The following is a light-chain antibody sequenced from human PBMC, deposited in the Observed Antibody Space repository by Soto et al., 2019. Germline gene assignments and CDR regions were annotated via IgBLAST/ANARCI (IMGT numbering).Light chain of an antibody. Sequence: EIVLTQSAATLSLSLGERATLSCRASQSISSSLAWYQQKPGQAPRLLIFDASSRATGFPARFSGSGSGTDVPLASGSLEPEDFAVYYCQQRSEWPRTFGQGTKVEI. CDR2: DAS. J-gene: IGKJ1*01. CDR3: QQRSEWPRT. CDR1: QSISSS. V-gene: IGKV3-11*01.